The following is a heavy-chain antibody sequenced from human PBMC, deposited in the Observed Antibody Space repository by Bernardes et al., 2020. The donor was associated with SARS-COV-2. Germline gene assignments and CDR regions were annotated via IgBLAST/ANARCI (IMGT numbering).Heavy chain of an antibody. CDR1: GFTFSSHA. CDR3: AKGSFGVELLHAFDI. D-gene: IGHD3-3*01. CDR2: ISDDGSNK. Sequence: GGSLRLSCAASGFTFSSHAMHWVRQAPGKGLEWVTVISDDGSNKYYGDSVKGRFTISRDNSKNTLYLQMNSLRAEDTAVYYCAKGSFGVELLHAFDIWGQGTMVTVSP. V-gene: IGHV3-30*18. J-gene: IGHJ3*02.